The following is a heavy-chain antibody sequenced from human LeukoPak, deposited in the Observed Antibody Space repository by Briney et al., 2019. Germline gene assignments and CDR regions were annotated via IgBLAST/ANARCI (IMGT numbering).Heavy chain of an antibody. V-gene: IGHV3-7*01. D-gene: IGHD1-1*01. CDR3: ARDSSPDSATTYYDALDM. J-gene: IGHJ3*02. Sequence: GGSLRLSCAGSGFSFRRFWMTWVRQAPGGGLEWVANINGDGDGKRYADSVKDRFTISRDNARSLVFLQIHSLRDEDTALYYCARDSSPDSATTYYDALDMWGQGTMVTVSS. CDR1: GFSFRRFW. CDR2: INGDGDGK.